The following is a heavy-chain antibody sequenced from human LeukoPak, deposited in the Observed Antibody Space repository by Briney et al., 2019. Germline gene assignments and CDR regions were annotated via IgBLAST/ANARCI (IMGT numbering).Heavy chain of an antibody. CDR3: ARYEGGRGNPKFDY. Sequence: SETLSLTCTVSGCTISTYHWNWIRQPPGKGLEWVGYIHNSGSTNNTPTLKSRVTISIDTSNNQYSLKLSSVTAADTAVYYSARYEGGRGNPKFDYWGRGTLVTVSS. CDR2: IHNSGST. CDR1: GCTISTYH. V-gene: IGHV4-59*01. D-gene: IGHD2-15*01. J-gene: IGHJ4*01.